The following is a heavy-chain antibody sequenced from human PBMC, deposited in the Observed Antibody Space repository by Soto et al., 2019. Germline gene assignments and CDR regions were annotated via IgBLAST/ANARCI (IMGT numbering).Heavy chain of an antibody. CDR1: GFTFSSYA. Sequence: GGSLRLSCAASGFTFSSYAMSWVRQAPGKGLEWVSAISGSGGSTYYADSVKGRFTISRDNSKNTLYLQMNSLRAEDTAVYYCATDFWSGYAIKDGGYFDYWGQGTLVTVSS. V-gene: IGHV3-23*01. CDR3: ATDFWSGYAIKDGGYFDY. D-gene: IGHD3-3*01. J-gene: IGHJ4*02. CDR2: ISGSGGST.